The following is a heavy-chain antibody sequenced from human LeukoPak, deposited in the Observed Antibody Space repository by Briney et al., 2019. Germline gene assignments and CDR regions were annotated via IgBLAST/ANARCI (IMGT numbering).Heavy chain of an antibody. CDR3: ARGQGPEGGFDY. V-gene: IGHV4-39*01. J-gene: IGHJ4*02. Sequence: PSETLSLTCTVSDGSISSSSYYWGWIRQPPGKGLEWIGSIYYSGSTYYSPSLKSRVAISVDTSKNQFSLKLSSVTAADTAVYYCARGQGPEGGFDYWGQGTLVTVSS. CDR2: IYYSGST. CDR1: DGSISSSSYY. D-gene: IGHD3-16*01.